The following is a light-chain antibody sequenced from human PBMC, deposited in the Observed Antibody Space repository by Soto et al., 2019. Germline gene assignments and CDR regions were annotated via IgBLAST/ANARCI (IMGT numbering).Light chain of an antibody. CDR1: SRDVGGYNY. CDR3: SSYTTSNTRQIV. Sequence: QSVLTHPAPVSGAAGQAITISCTGTSRDVGGYNYVSWYQHHPGKAPKLIIYDVSNRPSGVSIRFSGSKSDNTASLTISGLQPEDEADYHCSSYTTSNTRQIVFGTGTKVTVL. CDR2: DVS. V-gene: IGLV2-14*03. J-gene: IGLJ1*01.